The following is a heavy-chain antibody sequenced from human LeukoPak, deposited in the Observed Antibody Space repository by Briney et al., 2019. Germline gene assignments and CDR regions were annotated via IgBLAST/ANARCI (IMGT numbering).Heavy chain of an antibody. J-gene: IGHJ3*02. D-gene: IGHD3-22*01. CDR2: ISYDRSNK. CDR1: GFTFSSYG. Sequence: GGSLRLSCAASGFTFSSYGMHWVRQAPGKGLEWVAVISYDRSNKYYADSVKGRSTISRDNSKNTLYLQMNSLRAEDTAVYYCAEGYSSGYYSDAFDIWGQGTMVTVSS. CDR3: AEGYSSGYYSDAFDI. V-gene: IGHV3-30*18.